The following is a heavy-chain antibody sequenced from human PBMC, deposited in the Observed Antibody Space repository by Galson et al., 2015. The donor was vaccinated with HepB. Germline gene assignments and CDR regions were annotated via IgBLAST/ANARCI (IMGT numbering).Heavy chain of an antibody. CDR3: ARALFRGVIPYYYYYGMDV. CDR1: GYTFTSYD. CDR2: MNPNSGNT. Sequence: SVKVSCKASGYTFTSYDINWVRQATGQGLEWMGWMNPNSGNTGYAQKFQGRVTMTRNTSISTAYMELSSLRSEDTAVYYCARALFRGVIPYYYYYGMDVWGQGTTVTVSS. J-gene: IGHJ6*02. D-gene: IGHD3-10*01. V-gene: IGHV1-8*01.